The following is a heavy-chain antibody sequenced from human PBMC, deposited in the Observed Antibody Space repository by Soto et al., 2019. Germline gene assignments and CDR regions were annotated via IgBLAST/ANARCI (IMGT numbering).Heavy chain of an antibody. Sequence: ASVKVSCKASAYTFTSYGISWVRQAPGQGLEWLGWISGYNGNTNYAPKFQGRVTMTTDTSTSTAYMELRSLRSDDTAVYYCAREGRRIPGATGIGYWGQGTLVTVSS. CDR3: AREGRRIPGATGIGY. CDR2: ISGYNGNT. D-gene: IGHD2-2*01. CDR1: AYTFTSYG. V-gene: IGHV1-18*04. J-gene: IGHJ4*02.